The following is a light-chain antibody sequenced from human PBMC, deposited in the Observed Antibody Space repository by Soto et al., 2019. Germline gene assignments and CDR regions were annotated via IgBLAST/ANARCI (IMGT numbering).Light chain of an antibody. J-gene: IGKJ5*01. CDR2: DAS. CDR1: QSVSSN. Sequence: EIVMTQSPATLSVSPGERATLSCRASQSVSSNLAWYQQKPGQAPRLLIYDASNRATGIPAGFSGSGSGTDFTLTISSLEPEDFAVYYCQQRSNWPPITFGQGTRLEIK. V-gene: IGKV3-11*01. CDR3: QQRSNWPPIT.